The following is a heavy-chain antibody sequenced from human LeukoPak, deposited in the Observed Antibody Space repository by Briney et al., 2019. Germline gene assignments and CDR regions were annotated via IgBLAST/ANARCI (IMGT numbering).Heavy chain of an antibody. CDR3: ARERYYYDSSGYIGY. CDR2: ISSSSSTI. J-gene: IGHJ4*02. V-gene: IGHV3-48*04. Sequence: GGSLRLSCAASGFTFSSYSMDWVRQAPGKGLEWVSYISSSSSTIYYADSVKGRFTISRDNAKNSLYLQMNSLRAEDTAVYYCARERYYYDSSGYIGYWGQGTLVTVSS. CDR1: GFTFSSYS. D-gene: IGHD3-22*01.